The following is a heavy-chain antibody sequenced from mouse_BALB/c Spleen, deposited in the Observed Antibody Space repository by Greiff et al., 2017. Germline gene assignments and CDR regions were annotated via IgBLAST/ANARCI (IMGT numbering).Heavy chain of an antibody. D-gene: IGHD1-1*01. CDR2: ISSGGSYT. J-gene: IGHJ2*01. CDR1: GFTFSSYA. V-gene: IGHV5-9-4*01. CDR3: TRVTTVVGDY. Sequence: DVHLVESGGGLVKPGGSLKLSCAASGFTFSSYAMSWVRQSPEKRLEWVAEISSGGSYTYYPDTVTGRFTISRDNAKNTLYLEMSSLRSEDTAMYYCTRVTTVVGDYWGQGTTLTVSS.